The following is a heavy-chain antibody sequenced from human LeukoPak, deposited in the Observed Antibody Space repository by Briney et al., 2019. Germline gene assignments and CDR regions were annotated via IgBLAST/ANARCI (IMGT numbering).Heavy chain of an antibody. CDR1: GGSFSGYF. D-gene: IGHD1-14*01. Sequence: SETLSLTCAVYGGSFSGYFWSYIRQPPGKGLEWLGEISHSGSTNYSPSLKSRVTISVDTSKNQFSLKLSSVTAADTAVYYCARGYLSAGTVTLFDYWGQGTLDTVSS. CDR2: ISHSGST. CDR3: ARGYLSAGTVTLFDY. J-gene: IGHJ4*02. V-gene: IGHV4-34*01.